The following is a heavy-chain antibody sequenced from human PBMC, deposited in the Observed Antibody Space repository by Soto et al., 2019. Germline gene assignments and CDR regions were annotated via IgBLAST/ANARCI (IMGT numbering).Heavy chain of an antibody. CDR2: VSSGSRYV. Sequence: PWGALLVSCISSGFTFSNYIMKWVRQAPGKGLEWVSSVSSGSRYVYYGDSVKGRFTISRDDAKNSVYLQMNSLRAEDAAVYYCVRGGSSRSYWGQGSRVTVSS. V-gene: IGHV3-21*01. CDR1: GFTFSNYI. J-gene: IGHJ4*02. D-gene: IGHD3-16*02. CDR3: VRGGSSRSY.